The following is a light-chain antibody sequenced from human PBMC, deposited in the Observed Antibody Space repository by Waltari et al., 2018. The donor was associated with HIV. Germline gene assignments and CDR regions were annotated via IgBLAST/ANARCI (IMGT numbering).Light chain of an antibody. CDR2: YDG. J-gene: IGLJ1*01. CDR3: AAWDDSLNGYV. V-gene: IGLV1-36*01. Sequence: QSVLTQPPSVSEAPRQRVTISCSGSSSNLGSNAVKWYQQVPGKAPKLLIYYDGLLSSGCSDRFPGSKSGTSASLAIRGLQSEDEADYYCAAWDDSLNGYVFGSGTKVTVL. CDR1: SSNLGSNA.